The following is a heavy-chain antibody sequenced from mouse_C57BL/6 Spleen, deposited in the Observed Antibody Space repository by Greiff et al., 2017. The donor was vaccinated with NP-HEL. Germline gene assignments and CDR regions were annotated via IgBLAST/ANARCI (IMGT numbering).Heavy chain of an antibody. Sequence: EVQLQQSGAELVRPGASVKLSCTASGFNIKDDYMHWVKQRPEQGLEWIGWIDPENGDTEYASKFQGKATITADTSSNTAYLQLSSLTSEDTAVYYCTTSHGSSHWYFDVWGTGTTVTVSS. CDR1: GFNIKDDY. CDR2: IDPENGDT. V-gene: IGHV14-4*01. D-gene: IGHD1-1*01. CDR3: TTSHGSSHWYFDV. J-gene: IGHJ1*03.